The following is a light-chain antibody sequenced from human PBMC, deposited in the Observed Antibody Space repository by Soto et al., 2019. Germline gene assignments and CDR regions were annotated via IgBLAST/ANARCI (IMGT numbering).Light chain of an antibody. J-gene: IGKJ4*01. V-gene: IGKV1-39*01. CDR2: VAS. CDR1: QSIGSY. CDR3: QQSSSTPQT. Sequence: DIQMTQSPSSLSASVGDRVTITCRASQSIGSYLSWYQQKPGKAPKLLINVASTLQSGVPSRFSGSGSGTDFTLVISSLQPEDFATYYCQQSSSTPQTFGGGTKVDIK.